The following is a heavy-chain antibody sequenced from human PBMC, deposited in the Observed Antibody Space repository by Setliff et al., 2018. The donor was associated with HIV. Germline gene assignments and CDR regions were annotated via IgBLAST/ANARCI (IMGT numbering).Heavy chain of an antibody. J-gene: IGHJ4*02. CDR3: ARDHGYSYGTIDY. CDR2: ISSGSSTI. CDR1: GFTFSSYE. D-gene: IGHD5-18*01. Sequence: LRLSCAASGFTFSSYEMNWVRQAPGKGLEWVAHISSGSSTINYADSVKGRFTISRDNAKNSLYLQMNSLRAEDTAVYYCARDHGYSYGTIDYWGQGTLVTVSS. V-gene: IGHV3-48*03.